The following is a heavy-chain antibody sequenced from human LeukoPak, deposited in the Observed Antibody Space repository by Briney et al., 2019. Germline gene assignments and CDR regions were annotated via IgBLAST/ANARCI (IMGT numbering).Heavy chain of an antibody. CDR2: ISGSGGST. V-gene: IGHV3-23*01. D-gene: IGHD3-22*01. J-gene: IGHJ6*02. CDR3: AKDWYDSSGYYYYYYGMDV. CDR1: GFTFSSYA. Sequence: GGSLRLSCAASGFTFSSYAMSWVRQAPGKGLEWVSAISGSGGSTYYADSVKGRFTISRDNSKNTLYLQMNSQRAEDTAVYYCAKDWYDSSGYYYYYYGMDVWGQGTTVTVSS.